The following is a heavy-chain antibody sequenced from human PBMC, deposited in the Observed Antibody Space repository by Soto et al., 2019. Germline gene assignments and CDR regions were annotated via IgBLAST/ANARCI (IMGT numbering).Heavy chain of an antibody. CDR3: AKGYGGGTSTITSYFDY. D-gene: IGHD5-12*01. Sequence: PGGSLRLSCAASGITFSNYALSWVRQAPGKGLEWVSGISGSGRSTYYADSVKGRFTISRDNSKNTLSLQMNSLRADDTAVYYCAKGYGGGTSTITSYFDYWGRGTLVTVSS. J-gene: IGHJ4*02. CDR2: ISGSGRST. CDR1: GITFSNYA. V-gene: IGHV3-23*01.